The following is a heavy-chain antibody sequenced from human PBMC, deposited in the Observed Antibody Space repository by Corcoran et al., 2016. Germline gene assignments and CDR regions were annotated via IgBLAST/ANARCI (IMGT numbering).Heavy chain of an antibody. CDR2: TYYRSKWNN. CDR1: WDSVSSNSAT. Sequence: QVPLQQSGPGLVKPSQTHSLTRAISWDSVSSNSATWNWTRQSPSRGLEWLGRTYYRSKWNNDYAVSVKSRITINPDTSKNQVSLQLNSATPEDTAVYYCARSAYYKEWFDPWGQGTLGTVSS. J-gene: IGHJ5*02. V-gene: IGHV6-1*01. D-gene: IGHD1-26*01. CDR3: ARSAYYKEWFDP.